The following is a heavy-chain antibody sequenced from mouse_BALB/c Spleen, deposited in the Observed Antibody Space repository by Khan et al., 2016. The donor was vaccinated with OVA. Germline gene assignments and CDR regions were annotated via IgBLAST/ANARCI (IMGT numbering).Heavy chain of an antibody. CDR3: VRDGAYHRNDGWFAY. D-gene: IGHD2-14*01. V-gene: IGHV1-4*01. CDR2: INPSNGYT. J-gene: IGHJ3*01. Sequence: QVQLQQSGAELARPGASVKMSCKASGYTFTSYTIHWIKKRPGQGLEWIGYINPSNGYTNYNQKFKDKATLTTDKSSTTAYLQLSSLTSDDSAVYNCVRDGAYHRNDGWFAYWGQGTLVTDSA. CDR1: GYTFTSYT.